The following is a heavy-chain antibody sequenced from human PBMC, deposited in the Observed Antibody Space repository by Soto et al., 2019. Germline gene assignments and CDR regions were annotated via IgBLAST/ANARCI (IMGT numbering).Heavy chain of an antibody. V-gene: IGHV4-59*08. CDR1: GGSISSYY. CDR3: ASSYLYSSSSGWFDP. CDR2: IYYSGST. D-gene: IGHD6-13*01. Sequence: QVQLQESGPGLVKPSETLSLTCTVSGGSISSYYWSWIRQPPGKGLEWIGYIYYSGSTNYNPSLKSRVTISVDTSKNQFSLKLSSVTAADTAVYYCASSYLYSSSSGWFDPWGQGTLVTVSS. J-gene: IGHJ5*02.